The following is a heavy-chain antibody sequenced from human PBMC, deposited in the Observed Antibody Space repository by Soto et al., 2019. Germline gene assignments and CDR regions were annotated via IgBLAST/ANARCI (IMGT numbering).Heavy chain of an antibody. CDR2: IIPIFGTA. CDR1: GGTFSSYA. CDR3: ARGRIAVAGRDFDY. Sequence: ASVKVSCKASGGTFSSYAISWVRQAPGQGLEWMGGIIPIFGTANYAQKFQGRVTITADESTSTAYMELSSLRSEDTAVYYCARGRIAVAGRDFDYWGQGTLVTVSS. V-gene: IGHV1-69*13. J-gene: IGHJ4*02. D-gene: IGHD6-19*01.